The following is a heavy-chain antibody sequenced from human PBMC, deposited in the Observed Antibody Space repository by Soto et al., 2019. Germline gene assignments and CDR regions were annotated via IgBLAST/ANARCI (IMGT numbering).Heavy chain of an antibody. CDR2: VSAYNRNT. Sequence: ASVKVSCKASGYTFSNYGSTWVRQAPGQGLEWMGWVSAYNRNTNYAQKFEDRVTMTTDTSTGTAYMELRSLRSDDTAVYFCARELRDSHIHFDHWGQGTRVTVSS. J-gene: IGHJ5*02. D-gene: IGHD2-21*02. CDR3: ARELRDSHIHFDH. V-gene: IGHV1-18*04. CDR1: GYTFSNYG.